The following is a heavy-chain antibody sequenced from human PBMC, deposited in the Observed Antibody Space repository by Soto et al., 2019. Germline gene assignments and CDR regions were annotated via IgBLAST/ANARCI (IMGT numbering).Heavy chain of an antibody. D-gene: IGHD3-22*01. CDR1: GFTLSDHY. CDR2: SRDKPQGYST. V-gene: IGHV3-72*01. Sequence: GGSLRLSCAVSGFTLSDHYIDWVRQAPGKGLEWVGRSRDKPQGYSTAYAASVKGRFTTSRDESKNSAYLQMNSLKTEDTAVYYCVRATYFSDSSGYTRCLDYWGKGTLVPVSS. CDR3: VRATYFSDSSGYTRCLDY. J-gene: IGHJ4*02.